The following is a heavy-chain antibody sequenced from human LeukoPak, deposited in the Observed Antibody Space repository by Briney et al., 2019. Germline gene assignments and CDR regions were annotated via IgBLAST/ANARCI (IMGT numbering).Heavy chain of an antibody. CDR2: IIPIFGTA. Sequence: SVKVSCKASGGTFSSYAISWVRQAPGQGLEWMGRIIPIFGTANYAQKFQGRVTITTDESTSTAYMELSSLRCEDTAVYYCARDRGNYYDSSGYYYFDYWGQGTLVTVSS. D-gene: IGHD3-22*01. V-gene: IGHV1-69*05. CDR1: GGTFSSYA. CDR3: ARDRGNYYDSSGYYYFDY. J-gene: IGHJ4*02.